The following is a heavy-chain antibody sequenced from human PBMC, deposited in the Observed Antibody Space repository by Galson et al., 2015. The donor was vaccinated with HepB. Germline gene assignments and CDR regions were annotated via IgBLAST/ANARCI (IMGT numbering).Heavy chain of an antibody. J-gene: IGHJ3*02. CDR1: GYTFTNYA. D-gene: IGHD3-22*01. CDR3: ALGVVITTNDAFDI. CDR2: INAGNGNT. Sequence: SVKVSCKASGYTFTNYAIQWVRQAPGQRLEWMGWINAGNGNTKYSQNFQGRVTITRDTSASTAYMELSSLRSEDTAVYYCALGVVITTNDAFDIWGQGTMVTVSS. V-gene: IGHV1-3*01.